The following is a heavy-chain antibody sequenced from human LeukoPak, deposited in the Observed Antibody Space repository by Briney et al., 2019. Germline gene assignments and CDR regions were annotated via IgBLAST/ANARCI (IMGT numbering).Heavy chain of an antibody. J-gene: IGHJ1*01. CDR1: GYTFTSYY. D-gene: IGHD3-3*01. V-gene: IGHV1-2*02. CDR2: INPNSGGT. Sequence: ASVKVSCKASGYTFTSYYMHWVRQAPGQGLEWMGWINPNSGGTNYAQKFQGRVTMTRDTSISTAYMELSRLRSDDTAVYYCARAYYDFWSPRAEYFQHWGQGTLVTVSS. CDR3: ARAYYDFWSPRAEYFQH.